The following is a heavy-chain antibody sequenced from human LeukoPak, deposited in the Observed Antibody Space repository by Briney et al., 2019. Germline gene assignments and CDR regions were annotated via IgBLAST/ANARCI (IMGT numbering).Heavy chain of an antibody. CDR1: GYTFTSYA. D-gene: IGHD2-21*02. CDR3: ARPDCGGDCYSKYYFDY. CDR2: INAGNGNT. Sequence: GASVKVSCTASGYTFTSYAMHWVRQAPGQRLEWMGWINAGNGNTKYSQKFQGRVTITRDTSASTAYMELSSLRSEDTAVYYCARPDCGGDCYSKYYFDYWGQGTLVTVSS. J-gene: IGHJ4*02. V-gene: IGHV1-3*01.